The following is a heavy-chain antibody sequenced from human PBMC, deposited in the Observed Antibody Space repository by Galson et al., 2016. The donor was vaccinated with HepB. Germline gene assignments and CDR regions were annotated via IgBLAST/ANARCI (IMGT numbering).Heavy chain of an antibody. CDR2: INHTGGT. Sequence: SETLSLTCGVSDESFSTYYWSWIRQPPGKGLEWIGDINHTGGTNYSPSLKSRVTITVDASKSQFSLKLNSVTAADTAVYYCASRSWMQRWLRHDSWGQGSLVTVSS. J-gene: IGHJ4*02. CDR3: ASRSWMQRWLRHDS. V-gene: IGHV4-34*01. D-gene: IGHD5-18*01. CDR1: DESFSTYY.